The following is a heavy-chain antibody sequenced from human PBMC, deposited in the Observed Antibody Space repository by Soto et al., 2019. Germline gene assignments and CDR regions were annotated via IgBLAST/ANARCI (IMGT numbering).Heavy chain of an antibody. CDR2: ISSSSSYI. Sequence: PGGSLRLSCAASGFTFSSYSMNWVRQAPGKGLEWVSSISSSSSYIYYADSVKGRFTISRDNAKNSLYLQMNSLRAEDTAVYYCARAVEMAPHYYGMDVWGQGTTVTVSS. J-gene: IGHJ6*02. V-gene: IGHV3-21*01. CDR3: ARAVEMAPHYYGMDV. D-gene: IGHD5-12*01. CDR1: GFTFSSYS.